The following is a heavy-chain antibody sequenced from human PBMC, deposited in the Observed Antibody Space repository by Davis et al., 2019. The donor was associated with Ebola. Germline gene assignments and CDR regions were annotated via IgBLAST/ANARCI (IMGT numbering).Heavy chain of an antibody. J-gene: IGHJ3*02. CDR3: ARGGYCSGGSCFHDAFDI. Sequence: SVKVSCKASGGTFSSYAISWVRQAPGQGLEWMGGIIPIFGTANYAQKFQGRVTITADESTSTAYMELSSLRSEDTAVYYCARGGYCSGGSCFHDAFDIWGQGTMVTVSS. D-gene: IGHD2-15*01. CDR1: GGTFSSYA. V-gene: IGHV1-69*13. CDR2: IIPIFGTA.